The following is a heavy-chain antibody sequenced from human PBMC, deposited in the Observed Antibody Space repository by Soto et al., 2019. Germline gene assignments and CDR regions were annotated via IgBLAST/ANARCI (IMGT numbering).Heavy chain of an antibody. CDR1: VDTFNFYS. D-gene: IGHD3-10*01. V-gene: IGHV1-69*02. CDR2: VNPILSMS. J-gene: IGHJ4*02. Sequence: QVQLVQSGAEVKRPGSSVKVSCKASVDTFNFYSINWVRQAPGVGLEWVGRVNPILSMSNYAQRFQGRVTMTADKSTRTAYMELRSLRSEETAIYYCASSYGSGYRAFDYWGQGALVTVCS. CDR3: ASSYGSGYRAFDY.